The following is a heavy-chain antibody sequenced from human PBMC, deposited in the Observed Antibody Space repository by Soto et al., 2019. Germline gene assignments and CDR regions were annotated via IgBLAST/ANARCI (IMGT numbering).Heavy chain of an antibody. J-gene: IGHJ4*02. CDR1: GYTLTELS. D-gene: IGHD6-19*01. CDR2: FDPEDGET. Sequence: GASVKVSCKVSGYTLTELSMHWVRQAPGKGLEWMGGFDPEDGETIYAQKFQGRVTMTEDTSTDTAYMELSSLRSEDTAVYYCATPGPNQGASSGWYGYWGQGALVTVSS. V-gene: IGHV1-24*01. CDR3: ATPGPNQGASSGWYGY.